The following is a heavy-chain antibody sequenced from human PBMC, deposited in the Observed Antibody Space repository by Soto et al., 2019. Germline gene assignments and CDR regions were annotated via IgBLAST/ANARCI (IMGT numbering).Heavy chain of an antibody. Sequence: SETLSLTCTVSGGSISSGGYYWSWIRQHPGKGLEWIGYIYYSGSTYYNPSLKSRVTISVDTSKNQFSLKLSSVTAADTAVYYCARVDRSGWSISWFDPWGQGTLVTVSS. V-gene: IGHV4-31*03. J-gene: IGHJ5*02. CDR3: ARVDRSGWSISWFDP. CDR1: GGSISSGGYY. CDR2: IYYSGST. D-gene: IGHD6-19*01.